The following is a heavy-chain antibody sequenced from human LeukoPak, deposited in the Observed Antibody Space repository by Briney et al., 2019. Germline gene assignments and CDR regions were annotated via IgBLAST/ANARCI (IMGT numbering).Heavy chain of an antibody. D-gene: IGHD6-13*01. CDR2: TYYRSKWYN. Sequence: SQTLSLTFAISGDSVSSNSVAWNWIRQSPSRGLEWLGRTYYRSKWYNEYAESVKSRINIKPDTSRNQFSLQLNSVTPEDTAVYYCARDKAGLDYWGQGTLVTVSS. J-gene: IGHJ4*02. CDR3: ARDKAGLDY. CDR1: GDSVSSNSVA. V-gene: IGHV6-1*01.